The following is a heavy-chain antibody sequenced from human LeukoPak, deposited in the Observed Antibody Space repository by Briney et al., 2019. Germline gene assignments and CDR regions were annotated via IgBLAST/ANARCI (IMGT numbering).Heavy chain of an antibody. Sequence: PSETLSLTCSVSGGSISGYYWSWIRQPPGRGLEWIAYIYYSGSTTYNPSLKSRVTISVDTSENQFSLKLSSVTAADTAVYYRARPRADRYSWFFDKWGQGTLVTVSS. CDR1: GGSISGYY. V-gene: IGHV4-59*08. J-gene: IGHJ4*02. D-gene: IGHD5-18*01. CDR2: IYYSGST. CDR3: ARPRADRYSWFFDK.